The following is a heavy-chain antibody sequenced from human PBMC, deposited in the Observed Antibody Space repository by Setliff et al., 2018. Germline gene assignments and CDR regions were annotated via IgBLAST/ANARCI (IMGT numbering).Heavy chain of an antibody. CDR2: MNPNSGNT. CDR3: ARGRERDYNFWSGYPPYYYYYGMDV. D-gene: IGHD3-3*01. J-gene: IGHJ6*02. V-gene: IGHV1-8*02. CDR1: GYTFTSYA. Sequence: ASVKVSCKASGYTFTSYAMNWVRQATGQGLEWMGWMNPNSGNTGYAQKFQGRATMTRNTSISTAYMELSSLRSEDTAVYYCARGRERDYNFWSGYPPYYYYYGMDVWGQGTTVTVSS.